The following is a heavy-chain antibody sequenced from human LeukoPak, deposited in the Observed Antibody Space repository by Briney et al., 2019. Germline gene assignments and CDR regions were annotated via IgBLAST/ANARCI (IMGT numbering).Heavy chain of an antibody. CDR2: IYYSGST. J-gene: IGHJ4*02. CDR1: GGSISSYY. V-gene: IGHV4-59*01. D-gene: IGHD5-18*01. CDR3: ASGYSYGHFDY. Sequence: NPSETLSLSCTVSGGSISSYYWSWVRQPPGKGLEWIAYIYYSGSTNYNPSLESRVTISVDTSKNQFSLKLSSETAADTGVYYCASGYSYGHFDYWGQGTLVTVSS.